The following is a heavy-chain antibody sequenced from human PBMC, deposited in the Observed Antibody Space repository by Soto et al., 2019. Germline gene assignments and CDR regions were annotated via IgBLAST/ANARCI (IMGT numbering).Heavy chain of an antibody. D-gene: IGHD2-21*02. Sequence: ASVKVSCKSSGYTFTSYDINWVRQPTGQGLAWMGWMNPNSGNTGYAQKLQGRVTMTRNTSISTAYMELSSQRAENTPVYYCARGLGGVVTPGKYGMDDWGQGTTVTVSS. V-gene: IGHV1-8*01. J-gene: IGHJ6*02. CDR3: ARGLGGVVTPGKYGMDD. CDR1: GYTFTSYD. CDR2: MNPNSGNT.